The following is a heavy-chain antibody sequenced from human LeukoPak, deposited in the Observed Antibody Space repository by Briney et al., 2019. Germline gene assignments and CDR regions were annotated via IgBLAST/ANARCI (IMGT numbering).Heavy chain of an antibody. CDR1: GFTFSSYA. Sequence: GGSLRLSCAASGFTFSSYAMSWVRQAPGKGLEWVSAISGSGGSTYYADSVKGRFTISRDNSKNTLYLQMSSLRAEDTAVYYCAKCRRDSSGYYQYYYYYYMDVWGKGTTVTVSS. J-gene: IGHJ6*03. CDR2: ISGSGGST. V-gene: IGHV3-23*01. D-gene: IGHD3-22*01. CDR3: AKCRRDSSGYYQYYYYYYMDV.